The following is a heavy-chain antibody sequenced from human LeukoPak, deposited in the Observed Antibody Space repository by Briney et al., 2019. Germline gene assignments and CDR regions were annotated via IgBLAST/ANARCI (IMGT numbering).Heavy chain of an antibody. V-gene: IGHV5-51*01. CDR3: ARRVNYFYYMDV. J-gene: IGHJ6*03. D-gene: IGHD3-22*01. CDR1: GYSFTNYW. Sequence: GESLKIPCKGSGYSFTNYWIGWVRQMPGKGLEWMGIINPGDSDTRYSPSFQGQVTLSADKSISTAYLQWSSLKASDTAMYYCARRVNYFYYMDVWGKGTTVTVSS. CDR2: INPGDSDT.